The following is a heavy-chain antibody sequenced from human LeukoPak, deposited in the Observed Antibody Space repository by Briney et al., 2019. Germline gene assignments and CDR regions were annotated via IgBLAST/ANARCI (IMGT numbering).Heavy chain of an antibody. Sequence: HSGGSLRLSCAASGFTFSSYWMSWVRQAPGKGLEWVANIKQDGSEKYYVDPVKGRFTISRDNAKNSLYLQMNSLRAEDTAVYYCARDFSSSGWYGFDYWGQGTLVTVSS. J-gene: IGHJ4*02. V-gene: IGHV3-7*01. CDR3: ARDFSSSGWYGFDY. D-gene: IGHD6-19*01. CDR1: GFTFSSYW. CDR2: IKQDGSEK.